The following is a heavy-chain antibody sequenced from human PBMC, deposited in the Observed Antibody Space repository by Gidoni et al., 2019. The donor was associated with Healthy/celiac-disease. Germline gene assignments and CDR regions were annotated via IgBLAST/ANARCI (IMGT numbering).Heavy chain of an antibody. Sequence: EVQLVESGGGLVQPGGSLRLSCAASGFTFSSYWMSWVRQAPGKGLEWVANIKQDGSEKYYVDSVKGRFTISRDNAKNSLYLQMNSLRAEDTAVYYCARDLGEPDIYYYGMDVWGQGTTVTVSS. CDR2: IKQDGSEK. J-gene: IGHJ6*02. D-gene: IGHD3-10*01. CDR1: GFTFSSYW. V-gene: IGHV3-7*03. CDR3: ARDLGEPDIYYYGMDV.